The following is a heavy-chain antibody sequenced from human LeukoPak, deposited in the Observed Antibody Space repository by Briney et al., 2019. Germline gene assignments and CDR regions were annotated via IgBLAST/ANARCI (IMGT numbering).Heavy chain of an antibody. CDR3: AKRGVVIRVILVGFHKEAYYFDS. CDR1: GITLSNYG. J-gene: IGHJ4*02. CDR2: ISGSGGST. V-gene: IGHV3-23*01. D-gene: IGHD3-22*01. Sequence: GGSLRLSCAVSGITLSNYGMSWVRQAPGKGLEWVAGISGSGGSTNYADSVKGWFTISRDNPENTLYLQMNSLRADDTAVYFCAKRGVVIRVILVGFHKEAYYFDSWGQGALVTVSS.